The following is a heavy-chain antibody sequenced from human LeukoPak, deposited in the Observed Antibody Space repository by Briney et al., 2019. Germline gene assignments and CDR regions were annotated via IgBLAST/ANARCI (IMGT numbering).Heavy chain of an antibody. Sequence: ASVKVSCKASGGTFSSYAISWLRQAPGQGLEWMGGIIPIFGTANYAQKFQGRVTITADKSTSTAYMELSSLRSEDTAVYYCAREYSSGWYLGWFDYWGQGTLVTVSS. CDR2: IIPIFGTA. D-gene: IGHD6-19*01. CDR1: GGTFSSYA. CDR3: AREYSSGWYLGWFDY. V-gene: IGHV1-69*06. J-gene: IGHJ4*02.